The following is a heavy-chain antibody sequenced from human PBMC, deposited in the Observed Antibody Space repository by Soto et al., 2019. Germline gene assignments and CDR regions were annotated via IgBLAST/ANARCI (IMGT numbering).Heavy chain of an antibody. D-gene: IGHD2-15*01. CDR3: ARSNKDCSGGSCYVDAFDI. J-gene: IGHJ3*02. V-gene: IGHV1-69*12. Sequence: QVQLVQSGAEVKKPGSSVKVSCKASGGTFSSYAISWVRQAPGQGLEWMGGIIPIFGTANYAQKFQGRVTITADESTSTAYMELSSLRSEDTAVYYCARSNKDCSGGSCYVDAFDIWGQGTMVTVSS. CDR1: GGTFSSYA. CDR2: IIPIFGTA.